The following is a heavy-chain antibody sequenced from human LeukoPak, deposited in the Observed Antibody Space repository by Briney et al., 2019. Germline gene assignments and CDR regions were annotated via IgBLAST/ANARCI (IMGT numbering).Heavy chain of an antibody. CDR3: ATDIPNWFDP. CDR1: GFTFSSYG. CDR2: IKQDGSEK. D-gene: IGHD2-2*02. Sequence: GGSLRLSCAASGFTFSSYGMHWVRQAPGKGLEWVANIKQDGSEKYYVDSVKGRFTISRDNAKNSLYLQMNSLRAEDTAVYYCATDIPNWFDPWGQGTLVTVSS. V-gene: IGHV3-7*01. J-gene: IGHJ5*02.